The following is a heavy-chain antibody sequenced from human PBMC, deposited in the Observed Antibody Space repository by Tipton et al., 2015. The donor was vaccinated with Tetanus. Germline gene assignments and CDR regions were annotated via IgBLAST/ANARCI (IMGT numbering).Heavy chain of an antibody. J-gene: IGHJ4*02. CDR1: GFLISSYT. D-gene: IGHD3-10*01. V-gene: IGHV3-21*01. Sequence: SLRLSCEVSGFLISSYTMNWVRQAPGKGLEWVASISSTSSYIYYADSLKGRFTISRDNAKNSMYLQINNLRDDDTAVYYCASGVTLDYWGQGTVVSVSS. CDR2: ISSTSSYI. CDR3: ASGVTLDY.